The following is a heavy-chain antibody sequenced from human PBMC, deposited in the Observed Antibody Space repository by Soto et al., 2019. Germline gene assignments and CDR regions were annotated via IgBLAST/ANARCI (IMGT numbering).Heavy chain of an antibody. J-gene: IGHJ4*01. CDR1: GLHVRSKY. D-gene: IGHD1-26*01. V-gene: IGHV3-53*01. CDR2: IYSGGST. Sequence: HGGSIGLERGSSGLHVRSKYMTCVRQAPGKGLEWVSVIYSGGSTYYADSVKGRFTISRDNSKNTLYLQMNSLRAEVTAVYYCARIGSSTFDYWGQRTLVT. CDR3: ARIGSSTFDY.